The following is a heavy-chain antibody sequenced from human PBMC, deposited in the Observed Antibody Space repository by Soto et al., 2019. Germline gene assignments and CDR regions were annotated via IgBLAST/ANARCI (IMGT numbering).Heavy chain of an antibody. V-gene: IGHV4-4*07. Sequence: SETLSLTWTVSGGSISSYYWSWIRQPAGKGLEWIGRIYTSGSTNYNPSLKSRVTMSVDTSKNQFSLKLSSVTAADTAVYYCARDLRYCTNGVCYRDGRFYYYYGMDVWGQGTTVTVSS. D-gene: IGHD2-8*01. CDR3: ARDLRYCTNGVCYRDGRFYYYYGMDV. CDR2: IYTSGST. CDR1: GGSISSYY. J-gene: IGHJ6*02.